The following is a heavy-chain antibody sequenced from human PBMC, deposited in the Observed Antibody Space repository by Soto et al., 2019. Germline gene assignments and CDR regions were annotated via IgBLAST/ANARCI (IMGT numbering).Heavy chain of an antibody. CDR3: ARQDDGHDSMDV. V-gene: IGHV4-30-4*08. CDR1: GDSISVEYYH. D-gene: IGHD1-1*01. CDR2: VHHSGSI. J-gene: IGHJ6*02. Sequence: QVQLQQSGPGLVKPSQTLSLTCTISGDSISVEYYHWTWIRQSPGKGLEWIGYVHHSGSILYNPSLQSRHTMSVSTSKNQFSLHLSSVTAADTAVYLCARQDDGHDSMDVWGQGSTVTVSS.